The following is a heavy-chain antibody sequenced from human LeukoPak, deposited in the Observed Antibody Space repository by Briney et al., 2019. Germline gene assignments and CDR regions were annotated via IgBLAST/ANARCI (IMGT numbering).Heavy chain of an antibody. D-gene: IGHD4-17*01. CDR3: AREDGDYTFSFDY. J-gene: IGHJ4*02. CDR1: GYTFTSYH. CDR2: INPIGGST. V-gene: IGHV1-46*01. Sequence: ASVKVSCKASGYTFTSYHMHWVRQAPGQGLEWMGIINPIGGSTRYAQKFQGRVTMTRDTSTSTVYMQLSSLRSEDTAVYYCAREDGDYTFSFDYWGQGTLVTVSS.